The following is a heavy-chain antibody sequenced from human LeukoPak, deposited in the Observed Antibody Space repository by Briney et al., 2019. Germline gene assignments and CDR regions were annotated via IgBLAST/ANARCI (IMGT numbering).Heavy chain of an antibody. CDR2: INAGNGNT. CDR3: ASAVAVATDAFDI. CDR1: GYTFTSYA. Sequence: ASVKVSCKASGYTFTSYAMHWVRQAPGQRLEWMGWINAGNGNTKYSQKFQGRVTITRDTSASTAYMELSSLRSEDSAVYYCASAVAVATDAFDIWGQGTMVTVSS. J-gene: IGHJ3*02. D-gene: IGHD6-19*01. V-gene: IGHV1-3*01.